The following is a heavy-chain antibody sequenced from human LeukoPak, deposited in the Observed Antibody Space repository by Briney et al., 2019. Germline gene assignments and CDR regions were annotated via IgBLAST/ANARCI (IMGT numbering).Heavy chain of an antibody. V-gene: IGHV3-23*01. D-gene: IGHD3-22*01. J-gene: IGHJ3*01. CDR3: AREVGGYYDSSGYLH. CDR1: GFTFSSYA. Sequence: GGSLRLSCAASGFTFSSYAMSWVRQAPGKGLEWVSTLVGSGFTIYYSDSVKGRFTISRDNSKNTVYLLMNSLRAEDTAVYYCAREVGGYYDSSGYLHWGQGTMVTVPS. CDR2: LVGSGFTI.